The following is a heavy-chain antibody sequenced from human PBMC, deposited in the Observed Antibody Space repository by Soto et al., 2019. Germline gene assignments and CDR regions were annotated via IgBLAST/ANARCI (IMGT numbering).Heavy chain of an antibody. CDR2: ISAYHGNT. J-gene: IGHJ4*02. CDR3: ARNPPPVDY. CDR1: GYTFTSYG. Sequence: QVQLVQSGAEVKKPGASVKVSCKASGYTFTSYGVSWVRQAPGQGLEWMGWISAYHGNTKYALKLQGGVTMTADTPTNTAYLDLRSLRSDDTAVYYWARNPPPVDYWGQGTLVTVSS. V-gene: IGHV1-18*01.